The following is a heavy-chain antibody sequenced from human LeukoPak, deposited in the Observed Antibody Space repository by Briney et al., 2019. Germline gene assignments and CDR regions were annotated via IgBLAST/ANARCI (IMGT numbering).Heavy chain of an antibody. CDR2: VHPTDSDS. V-gene: IGHV5-51*01. D-gene: IGHD6-13*01. J-gene: IGHJ4*02. Sequence: GESLKISCKGSGYSFTNYWIGWVRQMPGKGLEWMGIVHPTDSDSGYSPSFQGQVAVSVDQSVSTAYLQWSSLKASDTAMYYCARPVYSSNFYYFDFWGQGTLVTVSS. CDR1: GYSFTNYW. CDR3: ARPVYSSNFYYFDF.